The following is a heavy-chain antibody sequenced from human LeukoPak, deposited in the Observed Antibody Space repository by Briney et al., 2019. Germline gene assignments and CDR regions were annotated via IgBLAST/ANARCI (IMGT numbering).Heavy chain of an antibody. CDR1: GFTFSNNW. CDR3: ARGIEGTTNFDY. Sequence: GGSLRLSSAVSGFTFSNNWMNWVRQAPGKGLEWVANIKQDGSDKNYVDSVKGRFTISRDNAKNSLYLQMNGLRAEDTAVYYCARGIEGTTNFDYWGQGTLVTVSS. J-gene: IGHJ4*02. D-gene: IGHD1-7*01. CDR2: IKQDGSDK. V-gene: IGHV3-7*01.